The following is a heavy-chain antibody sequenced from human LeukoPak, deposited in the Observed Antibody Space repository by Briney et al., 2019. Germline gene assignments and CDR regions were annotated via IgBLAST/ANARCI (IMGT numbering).Heavy chain of an antibody. D-gene: IGHD6-19*01. V-gene: IGHV3-21*01. CDR1: GFTFTTYS. J-gene: IGHJ4*02. CDR3: ATLRSDSSGWYYFDY. Sequence: PGGSLRLSCAASGFTFTTYSMKWVRQAPGKGLEWVSSISSDSNYIYYADSLKGRFTISRDNSKSTLYLQMNSLRAEDTAVYYCATLRSDSSGWYYFDYWGQGTLVTVSS. CDR2: ISSDSNYI.